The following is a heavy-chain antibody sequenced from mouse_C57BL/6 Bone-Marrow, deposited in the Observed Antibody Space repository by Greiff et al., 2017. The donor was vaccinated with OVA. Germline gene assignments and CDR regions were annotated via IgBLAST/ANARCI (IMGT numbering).Heavy chain of an antibody. Sequence: VQLQQPGAELVKPGASVKLSCKASGYTFTSYWMHWVKQRPGQGLEWIGMIHPNSGSTNYNEKFKSKATLTVDKSSSTAYMQLSSLRSEDSAVDDYSRYSRYAWFAYWGQGTLVTVSA. CDR2: IHPNSGST. CDR3: SRYSRYAWFAY. CDR1: GYTFTSYW. J-gene: IGHJ3*01. V-gene: IGHV1-64*01. D-gene: IGHD2-14*01.